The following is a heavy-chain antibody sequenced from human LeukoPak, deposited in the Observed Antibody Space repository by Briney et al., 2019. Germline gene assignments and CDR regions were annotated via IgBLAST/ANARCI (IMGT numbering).Heavy chain of an antibody. CDR1: GYTFTGYY. CDR2: INPNSGGT. J-gene: IGHJ5*02. V-gene: IGHV1-2*02. Sequence: ASVKVSCKASGYTFTGYYMHWVRQAPGQGLEWMGWINPNSGGTNYAQKLQGRVTMTTDTSTSTAYMELRSLRSDDTAVYYCARSQDVGLGFMAREPPGNWFDPWGQGTLVTVSS. CDR3: ARSQDVGLGFMAREPPGNWFDP. D-gene: IGHD3-10*01.